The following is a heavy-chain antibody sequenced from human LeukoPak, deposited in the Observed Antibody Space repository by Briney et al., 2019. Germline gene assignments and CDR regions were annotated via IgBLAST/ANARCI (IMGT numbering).Heavy chain of an antibody. V-gene: IGHV3-11*04. D-gene: IGHD3-10*01. J-gene: IGHJ4*02. CDR3: SRRGWGSYSQGY. Sequence: GGSLRLSCEGTGFTFGDYFMTWIRQAPGKGLEWLAYISGSSQTIYYADSVRGRFTVSRDNTRQSLYLQMNSLRVEDTAVYYCSRRGWGSYSQGYWGQGTLVTVSA. CDR1: GFTFGDYF. CDR2: ISGSSQTI.